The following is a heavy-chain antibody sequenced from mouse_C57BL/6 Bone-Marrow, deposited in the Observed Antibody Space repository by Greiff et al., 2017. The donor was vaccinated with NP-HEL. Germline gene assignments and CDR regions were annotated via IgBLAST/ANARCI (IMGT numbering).Heavy chain of an antibody. V-gene: IGHV14-4*01. D-gene: IGHD2-3*01. CDR2: IDPENGDT. CDR3: TTFDGYYHYAMDY. J-gene: IGHJ4*01. CDR1: GFNIKDDY. Sequence: VQLQQSGAELVRPGASVKLSCTASGFNIKDDYMHWVKQRPEQGLEWIGWIDPENGDTEYASKFQGKATITADTSSNTAYLQLSSLTSEDTAVYYCTTFDGYYHYAMDYWGQGTSVTVSS.